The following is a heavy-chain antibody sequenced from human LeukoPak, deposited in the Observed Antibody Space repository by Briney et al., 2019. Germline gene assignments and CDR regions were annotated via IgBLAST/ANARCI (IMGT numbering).Heavy chain of an antibody. D-gene: IGHD4-17*01. CDR1: GASVSSGHYY. V-gene: IGHV4-39*01. J-gene: IGHJ2*01. Sequence: SETLSLTCTVSGASVSSGHYYWGWVRQPPGKGLEWIGSIYSTGTTYYNPSLKSRVIISIDTSKNQFSLNLSSVTAADTSVYYCARQTTARPSSWYFDLWGRGTLVTVSS. CDR2: IYSTGTT. CDR3: ARQTTARPSSWYFDL.